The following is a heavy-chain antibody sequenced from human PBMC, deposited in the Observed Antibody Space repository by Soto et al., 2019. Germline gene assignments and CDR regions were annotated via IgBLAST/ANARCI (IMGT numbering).Heavy chain of an antibody. CDR2: ISYDGGNK. Sequence: GGSLRLSCAASGFTFRSYAMHWVRQAPGQGLEWVAVISYDGGNKYYAESVKGRFTISRDNTKDTLYLQMNGLRVEDTAVYYCATGRDSGWPYYYYYGVDVWGQGTTVTVSS. CDR1: GFTFRSYA. D-gene: IGHD6-19*01. CDR3: ATGRDSGWPYYYYYGVDV. V-gene: IGHV3-30-3*01. J-gene: IGHJ6*02.